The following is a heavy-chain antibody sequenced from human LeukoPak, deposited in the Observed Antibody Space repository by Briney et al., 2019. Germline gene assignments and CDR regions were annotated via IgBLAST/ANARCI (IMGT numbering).Heavy chain of an antibody. CDR1: EFSVGSNY. CDR3: TTDEDIVATILNPFDY. D-gene: IGHD5-12*01. CDR2: IYSGGST. V-gene: IGHV3-66*01. Sequence: GGSLRLSCAASEFSVGSNYMTWVRQAPGKGLEWVSLIYSGGSTYYADSVKGRFTISRDNSKNTLYLQMNSLKTEDTAVYYCTTDEDIVATILNPFDYWGQGTLVTVSS. J-gene: IGHJ4*02.